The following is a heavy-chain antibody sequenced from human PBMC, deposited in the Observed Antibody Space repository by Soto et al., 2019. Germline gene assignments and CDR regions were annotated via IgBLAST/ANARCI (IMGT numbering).Heavy chain of an antibody. CDR1: GGTFSSYT. CDR2: IIPILGIA. CDR3: AKDGKIVAPIYYYYYGMDV. D-gene: IGHD5-12*01. Sequence: SVKVSCKASGGTFSSYTISWVRQAPGQGLEWMGRIIPILGIANYAQKFQGRVTITADKSTSTAYMELSSLRAEDTAVYYCAKDGKIVAPIYYYYYGMDVWGQGTTVTVSS. V-gene: IGHV1-69*04. J-gene: IGHJ6*02.